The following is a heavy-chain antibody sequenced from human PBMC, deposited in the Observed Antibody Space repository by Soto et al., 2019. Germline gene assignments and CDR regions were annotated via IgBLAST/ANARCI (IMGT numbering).Heavy chain of an antibody. CDR2: ISGSGGST. J-gene: IGHJ4*02. CDR1: GFTFSSYA. D-gene: IGHD4-17*01. Sequence: EVQLLESGGGLVQPGGSLRLSCAASGFTFSSYAMSWVRQAPGKGLEWVSAISGSGGSTYYADSVKGRFTISRDNSKNTLYLQMNSLRAEDTPVYYCAAGSAHYGDFPRRWGQGTLVTVSS. V-gene: IGHV3-23*01. CDR3: AAGSAHYGDFPRR.